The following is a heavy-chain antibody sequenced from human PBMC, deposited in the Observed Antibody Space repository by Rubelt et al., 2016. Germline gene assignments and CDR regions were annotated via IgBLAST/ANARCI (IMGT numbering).Heavy chain of an antibody. V-gene: IGHV3-72*01. CDR2: SRNKVNSYTT. CDR3: TGSSYRGGIGHPLAH. J-gene: IGHJ4*02. Sequence: EVQLVESGGDLVQPGGSLRLSCATSGFTFSDHYMEWVRQAPGKGLEWVGRSRNKVNSYTTEYAASVKGRFTISRDDSKNSLYLQMNSLKIGDTAVYDWTGSSYRGGIGHPLAHWGVGTLGSVSS. CDR1: GFTFSDHY. D-gene: IGHD3-16*02.